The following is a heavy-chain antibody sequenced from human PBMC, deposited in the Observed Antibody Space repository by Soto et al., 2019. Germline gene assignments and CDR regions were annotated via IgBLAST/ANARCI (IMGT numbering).Heavy chain of an antibody. Sequence: PGGSLRLSCSASGFSFSDYEMNWVRQAPGKGLEWIAHISFSGSTIYYADSVKGRFSISRDNSKNFLYLQMSGLRADHSPVYYCTRGTGFFYGVDVWGIGSTFTVSS. CDR2: ISFSGSTI. CDR3: TRGTGFFYGVDV. J-gene: IGHJ6*04. V-gene: IGHV3-48*03. D-gene: IGHD3-10*01. CDR1: GFSFSDYE.